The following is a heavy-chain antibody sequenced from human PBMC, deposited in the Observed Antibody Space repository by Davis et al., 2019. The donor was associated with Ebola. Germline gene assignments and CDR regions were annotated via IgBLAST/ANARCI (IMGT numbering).Heavy chain of an antibody. CDR3: ARVRFGEWAFDY. V-gene: IGHV3-7*03. Sequence: GESLKISCAASGFTFSSYWMSWVRQAPGKGLEWVANIKQDGSEKYYVDSVKGRFTISRDNAKNSLYLQMNSLRAEDTAVYYCARVRFGEWAFDYWGQGTLVTVSS. CDR1: GFTFSSYW. D-gene: IGHD3-10*01. CDR2: IKQDGSEK. J-gene: IGHJ4*02.